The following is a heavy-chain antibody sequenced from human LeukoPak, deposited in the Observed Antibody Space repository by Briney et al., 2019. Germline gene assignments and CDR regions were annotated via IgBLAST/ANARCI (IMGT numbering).Heavy chain of an antibody. CDR2: ISGSGGST. D-gene: IGHD3-10*01. CDR1: GFTFSSYA. CDR3: AKDRDYYGSGSSLDI. V-gene: IGHV3-23*01. Sequence: GGSLRLSCAASGFTFSSYAMSWVRRAPGKGLEWVSAISGSGGSTYYADSVKGRFTISRDNSKNTLYLQMNSLRAEDTAVYYCAKDRDYYGSGSSLDIWGQGTMVTVSS. J-gene: IGHJ3*02.